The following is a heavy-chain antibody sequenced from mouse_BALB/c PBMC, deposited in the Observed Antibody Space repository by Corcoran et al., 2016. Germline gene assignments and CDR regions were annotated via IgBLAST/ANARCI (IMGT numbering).Heavy chain of an antibody. Sequence: QIQLVQSGPELKKPGETVKISCKASGYTFTNYGMNWEKQAPGKGLKWRGWINTYTGEPTYADDFKGRFAFSLETSASTAYLQINNLKNEDTATYFCAREPYAMDYWGQGTSVTVSS. J-gene: IGHJ4*01. CDR1: GYTFTNYG. CDR3: AREPYAMDY. CDR2: INTYTGEP. V-gene: IGHV9-3-1*01.